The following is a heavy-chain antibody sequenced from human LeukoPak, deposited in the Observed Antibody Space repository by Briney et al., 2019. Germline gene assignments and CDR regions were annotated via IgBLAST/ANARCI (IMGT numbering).Heavy chain of an antibody. D-gene: IGHD6-19*01. J-gene: IGHJ4*02. CDR3: ARASEQWLVLDY. CDR1: GVTFSSYG. CDR2: IWYDGSNK. V-gene: IGHV3-33*01. Sequence: PGGSLRLSCAASGVTFSSYGMHWVRQAPGKGLEWVAVIWYDGSNKYYADSVKGRFTISRDNSKNTLYLQMNSLRAEDTAVYYCARASEQWLVLDYWGQGTLVTVSS.